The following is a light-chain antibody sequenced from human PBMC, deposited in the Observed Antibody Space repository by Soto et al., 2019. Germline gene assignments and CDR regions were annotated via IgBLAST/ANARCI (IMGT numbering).Light chain of an antibody. CDR2: GAS. CDR1: QSVSSD. Sequence: EIVMTQSPATLSVSPGERATLSCRASQSVSSDLAWYQQKPGQAPRLLIYGASTRATDIPARFSGSGSGTEFTLTLSSLQSEDFAVYYCQQYNNWPPCTFGQGTKLEIK. J-gene: IGKJ2*02. CDR3: QQYNNWPPCT. V-gene: IGKV3-15*01.